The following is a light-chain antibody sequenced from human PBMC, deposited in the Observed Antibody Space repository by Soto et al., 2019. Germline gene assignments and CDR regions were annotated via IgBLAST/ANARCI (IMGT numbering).Light chain of an antibody. CDR2: AAS. Sequence: IQMTQSPSSLSASVGDRVTITCRASQGISNYLAWYQQKPGKVPKLLIYAASTLQSEVPSRFSGSGSGTEFTLTISILQPEDVATDYCQKYNNDRQTFGQGTKVEIK. V-gene: IGKV1-27*01. CDR3: QKYNNDRQT. CDR1: QGISNY. J-gene: IGKJ1*01.